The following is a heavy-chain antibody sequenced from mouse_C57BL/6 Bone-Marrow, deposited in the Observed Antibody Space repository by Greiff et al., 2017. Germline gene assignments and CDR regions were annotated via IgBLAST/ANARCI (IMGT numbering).Heavy chain of an antibody. V-gene: IGHV5-9*01. CDR1: GFTFSSYT. CDR3: AGNYYGSSFYAMDY. J-gene: IGHJ4*01. Sequence: EVQLQESGGGLVKPGGSLKLSCAASGFTFSSYTMSWVRQTPEKRLEWVATISGGGGNTYYPDSVKGRFTISRDNAKNTLYLQMSSLRSEDTALYYCAGNYYGSSFYAMDYWGQGTSVTVSS. CDR2: ISGGGGNT. D-gene: IGHD1-1*01.